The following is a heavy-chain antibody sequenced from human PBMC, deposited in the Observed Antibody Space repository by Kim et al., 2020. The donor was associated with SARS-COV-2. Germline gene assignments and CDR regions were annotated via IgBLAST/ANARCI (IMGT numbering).Heavy chain of an antibody. D-gene: IGHD6-13*01. CDR3: ARVGSTVAAGTIDY. V-gene: IGHV3-11*01. Sequence: ERGKGRFPITRENAKNSLFLQMNSLRAEDTALYYCARVGSTVAAGTIDYWGQGTLVTVSS. J-gene: IGHJ4*02.